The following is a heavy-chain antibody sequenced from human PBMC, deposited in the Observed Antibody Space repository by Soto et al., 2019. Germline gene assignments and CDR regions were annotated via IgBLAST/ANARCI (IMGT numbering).Heavy chain of an antibody. V-gene: IGHV3-11*05. CDR2: ISSSGTSA. CDR3: ARDRGAVTGQYFDY. J-gene: IGHJ4*02. CDR1: GFTFSAVY. D-gene: IGHD3-10*01. Sequence: QVHLEESGGGLVKPGGSLRLSCAASGFTFSAVYMSWIRQAPNKGLEYISYISSSGTSANYADSVKGRFTISRDNAKNSLFLQVNSLRAEDTAVSYCARDRGAVTGQYFDYWGLGALVTVSS.